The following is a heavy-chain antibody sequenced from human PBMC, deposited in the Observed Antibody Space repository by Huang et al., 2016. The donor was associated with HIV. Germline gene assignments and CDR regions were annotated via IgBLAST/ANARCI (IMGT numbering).Heavy chain of an antibody. Sequence: QVELVQSGAEVKRPGASVRVSCKAAGYIFTTYGIKWVRQAPGQGLEWMGWISADNGNTNYAEKFQGRVTLTRDTSATTAYMELRDVTSADTAVYYCARDHWYPLQNWFDLWGQGTLVTVSS. J-gene: IGHJ5*01. D-gene: IGHD1-1*01. V-gene: IGHV1-18*01. CDR1: GYIFTTYG. CDR3: ARDHWYPLQNWFDL. CDR2: ISADNGNT.